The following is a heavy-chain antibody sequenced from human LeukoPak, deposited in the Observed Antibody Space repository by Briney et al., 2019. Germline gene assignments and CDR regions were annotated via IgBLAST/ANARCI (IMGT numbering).Heavy chain of an antibody. CDR1: GFTFSSYS. CDR3: QTGGHHDFWSGYSDGEFDY. J-gene: IGHJ4*02. CDR2: ISHDSSNK. D-gene: IGHD3-3*01. Sequence: GGSLRLSCAASGFTFSSYSMHWVRQAPGKGLEWVAVISHDSSNKFYTGSVRGRFSISRDNSKNTLYLQMSSLKVEDTAAYYYQTGGHHDFWSGYSDGEFDYWGQGTLVTVSS. V-gene: IGHV3-30-3*01.